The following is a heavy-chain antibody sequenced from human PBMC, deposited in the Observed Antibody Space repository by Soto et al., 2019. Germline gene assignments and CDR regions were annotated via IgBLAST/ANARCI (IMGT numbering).Heavy chain of an antibody. D-gene: IGHD3-10*01. CDR2: AYYSGSA. Sequence: PSETLSLTCNVSGGSIRSYYWNWIRQAPGKTLEWIGDAYYSGSANYNPSLKSRATISVDISKNLFSLKLHSVTAADTAVYYCARGSMVRGPSPCEHWGQGTLVTVSS. CDR3: ARGSMVRGPSPCEH. V-gene: IGHV4-59*01. CDR1: GGSIRSYY. J-gene: IGHJ4*02.